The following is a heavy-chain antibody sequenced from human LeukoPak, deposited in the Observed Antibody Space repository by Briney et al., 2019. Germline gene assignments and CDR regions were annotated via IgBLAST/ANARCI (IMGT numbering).Heavy chain of an antibody. CDR1: GFTFSTDW. Sequence: GGSLRLSCVASGFTFSTDWMHWVRQAPGKGLVWVSRINPDGTSTKYADSVKGRFTISRDNAQNTLSLQMNSLRAEDTAVYYCAKDLPGDPEDSYYGMDVWGQGTTVTVSS. V-gene: IGHV3-74*01. CDR2: INPDGTST. J-gene: IGHJ6*02. CDR3: AKDLPGDPEDSYYGMDV. D-gene: IGHD7-27*01.